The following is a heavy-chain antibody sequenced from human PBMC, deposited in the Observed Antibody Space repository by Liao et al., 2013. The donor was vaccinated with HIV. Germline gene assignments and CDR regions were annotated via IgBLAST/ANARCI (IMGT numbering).Heavy chain of an antibody. Sequence: QVQLQESGPGLVKPSQTLSLTCAVYGGSFSGYYWSWIRQPPGKGLEWIGEINHSGSTNYNPSLKSRVTISVDTSKNQFSLKLSSVTAADTAVYYCARERGGRRLYYFDYWGQGTLVTVSS. CDR1: GGSFSGYY. D-gene: IGHD6-25*01. CDR3: ARERGGRRLYYFDY. CDR2: INHSGST. V-gene: IGHV4-34*09. J-gene: IGHJ4*02.